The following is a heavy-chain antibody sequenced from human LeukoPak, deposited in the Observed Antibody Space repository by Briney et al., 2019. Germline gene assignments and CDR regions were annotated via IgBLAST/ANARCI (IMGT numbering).Heavy chain of an antibody. J-gene: IGHJ4*02. CDR2: INPDGDGM. V-gene: IGHV3-7*01. Sequence: GGSLRLSCTASGFTFSRSWMNWIRQAPGKGLEWVANINPDGDGMRFVDSVKGRFTMSRDNAQSSLHLQMNSLRMEDTAFYYCAAWTDRGYSYWGQGVLVTVSS. CDR1: GFTFSRSW. CDR3: AAWTDRGYSY. D-gene: IGHD5-18*01.